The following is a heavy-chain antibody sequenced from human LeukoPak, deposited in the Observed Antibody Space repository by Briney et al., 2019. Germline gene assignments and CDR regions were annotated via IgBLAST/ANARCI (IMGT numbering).Heavy chain of an antibody. D-gene: IGHD3-16*01. V-gene: IGHV1-2*02. CDR2: INPNSGGT. CDR3: ATGAYDYVWGSASYYFDY. CDR1: GYTFTGYY. Sequence: GASVKVSCKASGYTFTGYYMHWVRQAPGQGLEWMGWINPNSGGTNYAQKFQGRVTMTRDTSISTAYMELSRLRSDDTAVYYCATGAYDYVWGSASYYFDYWGQGTLVTVSS. J-gene: IGHJ4*02.